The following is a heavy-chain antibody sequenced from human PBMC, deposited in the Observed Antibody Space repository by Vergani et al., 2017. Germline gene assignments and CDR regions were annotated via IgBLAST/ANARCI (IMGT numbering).Heavy chain of an antibody. Sequence: QVKLEESGGGVVQPGRSLRLSCAASGFSFGNYAMHWVRQAPGKGLEWVGVISYDGTEKKYADSVNGRLTISRDNSKKMMSLQMNSLRVEDTAVYYCARGGKGIIMVVPSTHLWGQGTQVSVS. V-gene: IGHV3-30-3*01. CDR1: GFSFGNYA. D-gene: IGHD2-15*01. J-gene: IGHJ4*02. CDR3: ARGGKGIIMVVPSTHL. CDR2: ISYDGTEK.